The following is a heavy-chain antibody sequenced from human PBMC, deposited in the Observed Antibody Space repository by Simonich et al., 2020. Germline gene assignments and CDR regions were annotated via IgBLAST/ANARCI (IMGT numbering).Heavy chain of an antibody. CDR2: SSAYNGNT. V-gene: IGHV1-18*01. J-gene: IGHJ3*02. Sequence: QVQLVQSGAEVKKHGASVKVSCKASGYTFTSYGISWVRQAPGQGLEVMGLSSAYNGNTNYAQKLQGRVTMTTDTSTSTAYMELRSLRSDDTAVYYCARSTTGTTAFDIWGQGTMVTVSS. CDR1: GYTFTSYG. D-gene: IGHD1-1*01. CDR3: ARSTTGTTAFDI.